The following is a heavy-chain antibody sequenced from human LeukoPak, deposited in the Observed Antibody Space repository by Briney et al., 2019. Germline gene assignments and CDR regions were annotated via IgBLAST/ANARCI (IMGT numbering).Heavy chain of an antibody. J-gene: IGHJ4*02. CDR2: INQDGSEK. CDR1: GFTFSTSW. V-gene: IGHV3-7*04. Sequence: GGSLRLSCEASGFTFSTSWMSWARQAPGKGLECVANINQDGSEKYYADSVKDRFTISRDNAKNSLYLQMNSLRADDTAVYYCAKDSSANYWGQGTLVTVSS. D-gene: IGHD3-10*01. CDR3: AKDSSANY.